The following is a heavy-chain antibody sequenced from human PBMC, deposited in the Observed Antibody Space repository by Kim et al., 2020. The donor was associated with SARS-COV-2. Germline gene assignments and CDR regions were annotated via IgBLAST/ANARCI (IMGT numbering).Heavy chain of an antibody. V-gene: IGHV3-23*01. J-gene: IGHJ4*02. D-gene: IGHD2-21*02. Sequence: KGRFTISRDNAKNTLYLQMNSLRAEDTAVYYCAKDRNYCGGDCYSYYFDYWGQGTLVTVSS. CDR3: AKDRNYCGGDCYSYYFDY.